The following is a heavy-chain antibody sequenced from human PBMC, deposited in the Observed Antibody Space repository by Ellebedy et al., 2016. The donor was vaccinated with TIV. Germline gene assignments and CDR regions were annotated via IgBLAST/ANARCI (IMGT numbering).Heavy chain of an antibody. CDR1: GFTFSSYS. CDR3: AKRTSTAYRGAADY. V-gene: IGHV3-23*01. D-gene: IGHD2/OR15-2a*01. CDR2: INDSGGST. Sequence: GGSLRLXCAASGFTFSSYSMNWVRQAPGKGLEWVSGINDSGGSTYYADSVKGRFTISRDNSKNTLYLQMNSLRAEDTAIYYCAKRTSTAYRGAADYWGQGTLVTVSS. J-gene: IGHJ4*02.